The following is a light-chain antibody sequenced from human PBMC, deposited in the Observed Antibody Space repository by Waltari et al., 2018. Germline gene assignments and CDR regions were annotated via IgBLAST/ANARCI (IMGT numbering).Light chain of an antibody. CDR1: QGISSS. CDR2: AAS. J-gene: IGKJ3*01. V-gene: IGKV1-9*01. CDR3: QQLNSYPPIT. Sequence: DIQLTQSPSFLSASVGDRVTITCRASQGISSSLACYQQKPGKAPKLLIYAASTLQSGVPSRFSGSGSGTEFTLTISSLQPEDFATYYCQQLNSYPPITFGPGTKVDIK.